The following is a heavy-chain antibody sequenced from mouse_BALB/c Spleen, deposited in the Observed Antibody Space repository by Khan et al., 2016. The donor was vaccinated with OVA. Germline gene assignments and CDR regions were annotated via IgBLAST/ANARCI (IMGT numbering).Heavy chain of an antibody. Sequence: EVQLQESGPGLVKPSQSLSLTCTVTGYSITSDYAWNWIRQFPGNKLEWMGYINYSGSTSYHPSLKSRISITRDTSKNQFFLQLNSVTTEDTAVYYCATLYGNPFAYWGQGTLVSVSA. CDR2: INYSGST. CDR3: ATLYGNPFAY. V-gene: IGHV3-2*02. CDR1: GYSITSDYA. D-gene: IGHD2-1*01. J-gene: IGHJ3*01.